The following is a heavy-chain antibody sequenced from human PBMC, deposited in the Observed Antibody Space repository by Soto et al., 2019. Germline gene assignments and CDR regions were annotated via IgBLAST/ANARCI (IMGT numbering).Heavy chain of an antibody. CDR3: AKDMGSGWYFNYYGMDV. J-gene: IGHJ6*02. Sequence: GSLRLSCAASGFTFSSYGMHWVRQAPGKGLEWVAVISYDGSNKYYADSVKGRFTISRDNSKNTLYLQMNSLRAEDTAVYYCAKDMGSGWYFNYYGMDVWGQGTTVTVSS. CDR1: GFTFSSYG. D-gene: IGHD6-19*01. CDR2: ISYDGSNK. V-gene: IGHV3-30*18.